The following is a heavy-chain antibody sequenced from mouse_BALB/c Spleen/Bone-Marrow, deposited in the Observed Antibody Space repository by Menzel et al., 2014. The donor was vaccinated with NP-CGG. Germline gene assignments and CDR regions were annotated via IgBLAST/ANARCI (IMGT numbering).Heavy chain of an antibody. Sequence: EVNVVESGGGLVQPGGSRKLSCAASGFTFSSFGMHWVRQAPEKGLEWVAYINSGSGTIYYADTVKGRFTISRDNPKNTLFLQMTSLRSEDTAMYYCARFYYGSSYKNWYFDVWGAGTTVTVSS. CDR1: GFTFSSFG. V-gene: IGHV5-17*02. CDR3: ARFYYGSSYKNWYFDV. D-gene: IGHD1-1*01. J-gene: IGHJ1*01. CDR2: INSGSGTI.